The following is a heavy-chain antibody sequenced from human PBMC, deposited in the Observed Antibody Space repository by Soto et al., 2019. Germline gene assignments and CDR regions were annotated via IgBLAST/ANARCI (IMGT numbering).Heavy chain of an antibody. CDR2: IYPGDSDT. Sequence: GESLKISCKGSGYSFTSYWIGWVRQMPGKGLEWMGIIYPGDSDTRYSPSFQGQVTISADKSISTAYLQWSSLKASDTAMYYCARSLAASRDYYYYGMDVWGQGTTVTVSS. CDR3: ARSLAASRDYYYYGMDV. D-gene: IGHD6-6*01. CDR1: GYSFTSYW. J-gene: IGHJ6*02. V-gene: IGHV5-51*01.